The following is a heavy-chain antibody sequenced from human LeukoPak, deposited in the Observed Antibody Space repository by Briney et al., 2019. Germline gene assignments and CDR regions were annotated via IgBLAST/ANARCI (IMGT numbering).Heavy chain of an antibody. CDR1: GGSISSYY. CDR2: IYYSGST. V-gene: IGHV4-59*08. J-gene: IGHJ6*02. Sequence: PSETLSLTCTVSGGSISSYYWSWIRQPPGKGLEWIGYIYYSGSTNYNPSLKSRVIISVDTSKNQFSLKLSSVTAADTAVYYCARLSGGRGYYYGMDVWGQGTTVTVSS. D-gene: IGHD1-26*01. CDR3: ARLSGGRGYYYGMDV.